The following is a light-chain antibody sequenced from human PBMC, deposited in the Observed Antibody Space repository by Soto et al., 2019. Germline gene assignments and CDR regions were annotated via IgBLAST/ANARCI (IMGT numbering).Light chain of an antibody. Sequence: DIVMTQSPLFLPVTPGEPASISCRSSQSLLYSNGYNYLDWYLQKPGQSPQLLIYLGSNRASGVPDRFRCSGSGTDFTLKISRVEAEDVGVYYCMQTLQTLWTFDQGTKVEIK. CDR1: QSLLYSNGYNY. CDR2: LGS. CDR3: MQTLQTLWT. V-gene: IGKV2-28*01. J-gene: IGKJ1*01.